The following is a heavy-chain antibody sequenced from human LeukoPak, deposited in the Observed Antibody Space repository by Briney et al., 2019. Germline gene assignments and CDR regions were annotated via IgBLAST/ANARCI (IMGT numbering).Heavy chain of an antibody. CDR1: GYTFTSYG. J-gene: IGHJ4*02. CDR2: ISAYDGNI. Sequence: GASVKVSCKSSGYTFTSYGFSWVRQAPGQGLEWMEWISAYDGNIKYAQKFQGRVTMTTDTSTSTVYMGLRSLRSDDTAVYYCARMGDYHLVSFFDYWGQGTLVTVSS. CDR3: ARMGDYHLVSFFDY. V-gene: IGHV1-18*01. D-gene: IGHD4/OR15-4a*01.